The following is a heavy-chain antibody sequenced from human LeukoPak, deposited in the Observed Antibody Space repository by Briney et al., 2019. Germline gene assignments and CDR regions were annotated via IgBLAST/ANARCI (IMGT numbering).Heavy chain of an antibody. Sequence: ASVKVSCKASGYTFTSYYMHWVRQAPGQGREWMGIINPSGGSTSYAQKFQGRVTMTRDTSTSTVYMELSSLRSEDTAVYYCARDPGYGSGSYYRSYYGMDVWGKGTTVTVSS. CDR1: GYTFTSYY. CDR3: ARDPGYGSGSYYRSYYGMDV. D-gene: IGHD3-10*01. V-gene: IGHV1-46*01. CDR2: INPSGGST. J-gene: IGHJ6*04.